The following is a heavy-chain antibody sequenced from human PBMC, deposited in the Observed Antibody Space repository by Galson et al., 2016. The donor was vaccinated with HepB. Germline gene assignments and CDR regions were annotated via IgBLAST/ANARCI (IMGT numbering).Heavy chain of an antibody. CDR3: ARPGAAAGTHAFDF. CDR1: GYNFNNYR. D-gene: IGHD6-13*01. CDR2: IYPDDSDT. J-gene: IGHJ3*01. Sequence: QSGAEVKKPGESLKISCKGSGYNFNNYRIGWVRQMPGKGLEWMGIIYPDDSDTRYSPSFQGHVTISVDKSISTAYLQWRSLKASDTAMYYCARPGAAAGTHAFDFWGQGAMVTVSS. V-gene: IGHV5-51*01.